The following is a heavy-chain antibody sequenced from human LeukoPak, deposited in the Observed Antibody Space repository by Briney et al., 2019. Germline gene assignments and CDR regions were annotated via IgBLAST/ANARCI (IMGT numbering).Heavy chain of an antibody. CDR1: GGSISSYY. CDR2: IYYSGST. CDR3: AREGDSSGYYYY. D-gene: IGHD3-22*01. Sequence: SETLSLTCTVSGGSISSYYWSWIRQPPGKGLEWIGYIYYSGSTNYNPSLKSRVTISVDTSKNQFSLKLSSVTAADTAVYYCAREGDSSGYYYYWGQGTLVTVSS. J-gene: IGHJ4*02. V-gene: IGHV4-59*01.